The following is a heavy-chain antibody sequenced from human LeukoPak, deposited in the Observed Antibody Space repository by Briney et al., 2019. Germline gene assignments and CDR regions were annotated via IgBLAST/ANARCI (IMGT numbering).Heavy chain of an antibody. D-gene: IGHD6-6*01. J-gene: IGHJ4*02. V-gene: IGHV5-51*01. CDR1: GYTFASHW. Sequence: GESLKISCKGSGYTFASHWIGWVRQMPGKGLEWMGIIYPGDSDTRYSPSFQGQVTISADKSISTAYLQWSSLKASDTAMYYCARRVGIAARWYFDYWGQGTLVTVSS. CDR3: ARRVGIAARWYFDY. CDR2: IYPGDSDT.